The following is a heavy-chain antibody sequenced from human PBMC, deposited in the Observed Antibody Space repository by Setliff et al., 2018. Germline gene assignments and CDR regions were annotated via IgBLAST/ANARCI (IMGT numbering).Heavy chain of an antibody. J-gene: IGHJ4*02. D-gene: IGHD3-10*01. V-gene: IGHV1-18*01. CDR1: GYTFNNYG. CDR3: ARVESMVRGKNILRHFDY. CDR2: VTIYNGNT. Sequence: VASVKVSCKASGYTFNNYGVAWVRQAPGQGLDWMGWVTIYNGNTKYAQNLQGRLTPSTDRSTNTVYMELGSLTTDDTAIYYCARVESMVRGKNILRHFDYWGQGTQVTVSS.